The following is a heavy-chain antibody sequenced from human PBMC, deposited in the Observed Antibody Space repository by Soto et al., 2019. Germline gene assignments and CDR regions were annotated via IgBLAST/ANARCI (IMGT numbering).Heavy chain of an antibody. CDR2: IYPGDSDT. J-gene: IGHJ4*02. CDR1: GYSFTSYW. D-gene: IGHD3-22*01. CDR3: ARLPLYYDSSGYCDY. Sequence: LGESLKISCKGSGYSFTSYWIGWVRQMPGKGLEWMGIIYPGDSDTRYSPSFQGQATISADKSISTAYLQWSSLKASDTAMYYCARLPLYYDSSGYCDYWGQGTLVTVSS. V-gene: IGHV5-51*01.